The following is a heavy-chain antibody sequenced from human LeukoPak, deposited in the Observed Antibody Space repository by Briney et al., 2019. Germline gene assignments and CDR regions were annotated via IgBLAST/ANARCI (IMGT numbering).Heavy chain of an antibody. V-gene: IGHV4-61*01. CDR3: ARDHAAFHGFDI. CDR2: MFYSEST. Sequence: SETLSLTCSVSGASVSDGNYYWSWIRQPPGKGLEWIGYMFYSESTKYNPSLKSRVTISVDKSKNQFSLHMSSVTAADTAVYYCARDHAAFHGFDIWGQGTMVTVSS. J-gene: IGHJ3*02. D-gene: IGHD2-21*01. CDR1: GASVSDGNYY.